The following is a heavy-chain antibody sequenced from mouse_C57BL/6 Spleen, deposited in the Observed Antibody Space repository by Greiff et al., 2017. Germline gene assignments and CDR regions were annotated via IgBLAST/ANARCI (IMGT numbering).Heavy chain of an antibody. CDR3: AISKGYYYGSSYYFDY. D-gene: IGHD1-1*01. CDR2: IDPNSGGT. Sequence: QVQLKESGAELVKPGASVKLSCKASGYTFTSYWMHWVKQRPGRGLEWIGRIDPNSGGTKYNEKFKSKATLTVDKPSSTAYMQLSSLTSEDSAVYYCAISKGYYYGSSYYFDYWGQGTTLTVSS. J-gene: IGHJ2*01. CDR1: GYTFTSYW. V-gene: IGHV1-72*01.